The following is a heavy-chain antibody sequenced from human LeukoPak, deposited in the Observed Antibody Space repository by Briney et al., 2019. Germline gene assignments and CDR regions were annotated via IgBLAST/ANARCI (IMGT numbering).Heavy chain of an antibody. V-gene: IGHV1-18*01. J-gene: IGHJ4*02. CDR1: GYTHPRYL. D-gene: IGHD3-22*01. CDR3: ARDDSSGPHSADY. Sequence: ASVKVSCKASGYTHPRYLISGVRQPPGRGLEWMGWIKVYNGNTNYVQKVQGRVTMTTDISTRTAYMELRSLRSDDTAVYYCARDDSSGPHSADYWGRGTLVTVSS. CDR2: IKVYNGNT.